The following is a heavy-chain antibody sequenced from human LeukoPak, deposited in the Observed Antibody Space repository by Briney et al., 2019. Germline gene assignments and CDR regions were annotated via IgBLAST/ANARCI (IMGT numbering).Heavy chain of an antibody. Sequence: GGSLRLSCAASGSTFYIYTMNWVRQATGKGLEWVSYISSRRRTIYYAASVKGRFTISRDNAKILLYLQMNSLRAENTAVYYCARDRYYDILTGYKYAFDIWGQGTMVTVSS. CDR1: GSTFYIYT. J-gene: IGHJ3*02. CDR2: ISSRRRTI. V-gene: IGHV3-48*01. CDR3: ARDRYYDILTGYKYAFDI. D-gene: IGHD3-9*01.